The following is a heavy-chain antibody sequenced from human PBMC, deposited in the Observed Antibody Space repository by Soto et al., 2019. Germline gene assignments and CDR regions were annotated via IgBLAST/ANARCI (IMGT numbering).Heavy chain of an antibody. CDR2: INPNSGGT. D-gene: IGHD5-18*01. Sequence: GASVKVSCKASGYTFTGYYMHWVRQAPGQGLEWMGWINPNSGGTNYAQKFQGRVTMTRDTSISTAYMELSRLRSDDTAVYYCARDSSGWLQQYYFDYWGQGTLVTLSS. CDR1: GYTFTGYY. J-gene: IGHJ4*02. CDR3: ARDSSGWLQQYYFDY. V-gene: IGHV1-2*02.